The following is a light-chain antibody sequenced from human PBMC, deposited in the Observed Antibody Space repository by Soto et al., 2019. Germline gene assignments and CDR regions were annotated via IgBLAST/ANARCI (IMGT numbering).Light chain of an antibody. Sequence: EIVLTQSPGTLSLSPGERATLSCRASQSVSSSYLDWYQQKPGQAPRILIYGASSRAPGIPDRFSGSGSGTDFTLTLSRLEAEDFAVYYCQQYGRSPLTFGGGTKVEIK. J-gene: IGKJ4*01. CDR3: QQYGRSPLT. V-gene: IGKV3-20*01. CDR2: GAS. CDR1: QSVSSSY.